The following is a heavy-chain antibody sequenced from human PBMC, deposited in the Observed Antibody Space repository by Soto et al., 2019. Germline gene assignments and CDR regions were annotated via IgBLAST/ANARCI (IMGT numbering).Heavy chain of an antibody. J-gene: IGHJ4*02. CDR1: GFTFSSYA. V-gene: IGHV3-23*01. CDR3: AKPWPLFYFAS. Sequence: GGSLRLSCVASGFTFSSYAMRWVRQAPGKGLEWVSAINGRGDDTYYADAVRGRFTISRDNSRDTLYLQMDSLRAGDTAVYYCAKPWPLFYFASGAQGPLVTVSS. CDR2: INGRGDDT.